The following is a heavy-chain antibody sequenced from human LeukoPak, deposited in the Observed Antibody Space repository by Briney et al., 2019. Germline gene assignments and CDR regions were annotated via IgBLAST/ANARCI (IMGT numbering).Heavy chain of an antibody. CDR3: ARRSSGWYYFDY. V-gene: IGHV4-59*01. CDR2: IYYRGST. J-gene: IGHJ4*02. Sequence: SETLSLTCTVSGGSISPYYWSWIRQPPGKGLEWIGYIYYRGSTNYNPSLKSRVTISVDTSKNQFFLKLSSVTAADTAVYYCARRSSGWYYFDYWGQGTLVTVSS. CDR1: GGSISPYY. D-gene: IGHD6-19*01.